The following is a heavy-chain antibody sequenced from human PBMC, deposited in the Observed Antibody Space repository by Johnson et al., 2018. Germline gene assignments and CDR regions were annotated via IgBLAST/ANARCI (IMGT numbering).Heavy chain of an antibody. CDR3: ARELFLDYTTPWDYYYYGMDV. V-gene: IGHV3-66*01. J-gene: IGHJ6*02. CDR1: GFTFSDYY. D-gene: IGHD4-11*01. Sequence: EVQLVESGGGLVKPGGSLRLSCAASGFTFSDYYMNWVRQAPGKGLEWVSVIYSGGSTYYADSVTGRFTISRDNTNNTLYLQMNSLRAEDTAVYSCARELFLDYTTPWDYYYYGMDVWGQGTTVTVSS. CDR2: IYSGGST.